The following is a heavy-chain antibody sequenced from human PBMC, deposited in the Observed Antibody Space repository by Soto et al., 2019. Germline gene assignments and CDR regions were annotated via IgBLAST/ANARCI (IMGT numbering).Heavy chain of an antibody. Sequence: EVQLVESGGGLVKPGGSLRLSCAASGFTFSDYAMNWVRQAPGKGLEWVSSISSDSSYIYYAGSLRGRFTLSRGNAKNPLFVEINSLTAEETAQYYCVTVHRRGVELAGMGVNYWGQGILVTV. D-gene: IGHD6-19*01. CDR1: GFTFSDYA. V-gene: IGHV3-21*02. CDR3: VTVHRRGVELAGMGVNY. CDR2: ISSDSSYI. J-gene: IGHJ4*02.